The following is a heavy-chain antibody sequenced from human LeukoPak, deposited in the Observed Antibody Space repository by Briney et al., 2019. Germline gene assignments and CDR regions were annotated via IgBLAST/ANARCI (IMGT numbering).Heavy chain of an antibody. V-gene: IGHV3-7*01. Sequence: GGSLRLSCAASGFTFSSYWMSWVRQAPGKGLEWVANIKQDGSETYYVDSVKGRFTISRDNAKNSLYLQMNSLRAEDTAVYYCVRGVENSKGYYYVFGYWGLGTLVTVSS. CDR3: VRGVENSKGYYYVFGY. CDR1: GFTFSSYW. D-gene: IGHD3-22*01. CDR2: IKQDGSET. J-gene: IGHJ4*02.